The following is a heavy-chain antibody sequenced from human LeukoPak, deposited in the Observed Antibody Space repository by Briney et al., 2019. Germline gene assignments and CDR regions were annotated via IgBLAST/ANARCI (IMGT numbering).Heavy chain of an antibody. D-gene: IGHD3-16*01. V-gene: IGHV3-30*02. Sequence: GGSLRLSCAASGFTFSSYGMHWVRQAPGEGLEWGAYIRHDESKTFYADSVKGRFTISRDNSKSSLYLQMSSLRAEDTALYYCARPVIPNAYQGTYYMDVWGKGPTVTVSS. CDR1: GFTFSSYG. CDR3: ARPVIPNAYQGTYYMDV. CDR2: IRHDESKT. J-gene: IGHJ6*03.